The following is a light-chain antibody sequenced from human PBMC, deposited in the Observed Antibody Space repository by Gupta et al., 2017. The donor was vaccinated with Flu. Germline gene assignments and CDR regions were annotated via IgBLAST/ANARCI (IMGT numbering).Light chain of an antibody. CDR3: QQYNSYSRS. Sequence: DIQMTQSPSTLSASEGDRVTITCRASQSIGNWLAWYQQKPGKAPTLLIYKASSLESGVPSRFSGSGSGTEFTLTISRLQPDDFATYYCQQYNSYSRSFGQGTKLEIK. J-gene: IGKJ2*03. CDR2: KAS. V-gene: IGKV1-5*03. CDR1: QSIGNW.